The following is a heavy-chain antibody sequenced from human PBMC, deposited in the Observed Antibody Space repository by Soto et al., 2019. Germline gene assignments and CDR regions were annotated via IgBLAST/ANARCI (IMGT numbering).Heavy chain of an antibody. CDR2: IYHSGST. CDR1: SSSINVNTYY. D-gene: IGHD3-10*01. Sequence: LSLTCFVSSSSINVNTYYWVWILQSPGKGLEWIGEIYHSGSTNYNPSLKSRVTISVDKSKNQFSLKLSSVTAADTAVYYCARSSVVRGVTKKRGGYYYYGMDVWGQGTTATVSS. CDR3: ARSSVVRGVTKKRGGYYYYGMDV. V-gene: IGHV4-39*07. J-gene: IGHJ6*02.